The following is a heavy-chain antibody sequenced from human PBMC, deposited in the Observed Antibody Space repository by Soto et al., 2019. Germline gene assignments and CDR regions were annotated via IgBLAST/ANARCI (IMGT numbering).Heavy chain of an antibody. D-gene: IGHD6-13*01. V-gene: IGHV1-46*01. J-gene: IGHJ6*02. Sequence: QVQLVQSGAEVKKPGASVKVSCKASGYTFTSYYMHWVRQAPGQGLEWMGIINPSGGSTSYAQKVKSRVTITRETSTSTVYMELSSLRSEDTAVYYCARDLLAAAGIYYYYYYGMDVWGQGTTVTVSS. CDR3: ARDLLAAAGIYYYYYYGMDV. CDR1: GYTFTSYY. CDR2: INPSGGST.